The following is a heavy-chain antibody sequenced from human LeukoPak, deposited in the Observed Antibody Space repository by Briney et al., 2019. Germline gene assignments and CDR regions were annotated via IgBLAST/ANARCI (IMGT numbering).Heavy chain of an antibody. CDR1: GFTFSSFT. V-gene: IGHV3-23*01. CDR3: ARPRLEYCSGGSCFDAFDI. D-gene: IGHD2-15*01. J-gene: IGHJ3*02. Sequence: GGSLRLSCAASGFTFSSFTMSWVRQAPGKGLEWVSAISGSGSTTYYADSVKGRFTISRDNSKNTLFLQMNSLTAEDTAIYSCARPRLEYCSGGSCFDAFDIWGQGTMVTVSS. CDR2: ISGSGSTT.